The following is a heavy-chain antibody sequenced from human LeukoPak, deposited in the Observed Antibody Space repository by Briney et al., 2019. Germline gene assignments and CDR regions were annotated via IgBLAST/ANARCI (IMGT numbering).Heavy chain of an antibody. CDR1: GYSISSGYY. Sequence: SETLSLTCTVSGYSISSGYYWGWIRQPPGKGLEWIGSIYHSGSTYYNPSLKSRVTISVDTSKNQFSLKLSSVTAADTAVYYCARTSSSGLVGGYYFDYWGQGTLVTVSS. CDR3: ARTSSSGLVGGYYFDY. CDR2: IYHSGST. J-gene: IGHJ4*02. D-gene: IGHD6-19*01. V-gene: IGHV4-38-2*02.